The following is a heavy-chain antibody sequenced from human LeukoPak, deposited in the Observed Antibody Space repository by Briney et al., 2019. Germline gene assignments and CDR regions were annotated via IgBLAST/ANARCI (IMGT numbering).Heavy chain of an antibody. Sequence: GGSLRLSCAASGFIFTNYFMSWVRQAPGKGLEWVASIKHDGSEKYYVDSVRGRFTISRDNTMNSLYLQMNSLRAEDTAVYYCAKDRSTTVSNTLGYFDYWGQGTLVTVSS. CDR3: AKDRSTTVSNTLGYFDY. D-gene: IGHD2/OR15-2a*01. CDR2: IKHDGSEK. J-gene: IGHJ4*02. CDR1: GFIFTNYF. V-gene: IGHV3-7*03.